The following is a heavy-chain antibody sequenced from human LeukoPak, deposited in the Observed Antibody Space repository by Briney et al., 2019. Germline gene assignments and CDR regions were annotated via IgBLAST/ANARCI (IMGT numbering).Heavy chain of an antibody. V-gene: IGHV1-3*03. D-gene: IGHD2-2*01. CDR3: ARDGSVVVAAYNYYYMDV. J-gene: IGHJ6*03. Sequence: GASVKASCKASGYTFTGYYMHWVRQAPGQRLEWMGWINAGNGNTKYSQEFQGRVTITRDTSASTAYMELSSLRSEDMAVYYCARDGSVVVAAYNYYYMDVWGKGTTVTVSS. CDR2: INAGNGNT. CDR1: GYTFTGYY.